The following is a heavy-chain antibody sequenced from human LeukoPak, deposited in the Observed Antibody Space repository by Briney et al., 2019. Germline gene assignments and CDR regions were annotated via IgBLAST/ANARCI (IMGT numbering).Heavy chain of an antibody. CDR2: MNPSSGNT. Sequence: ASVKVSCKASGYTFTSYDIDWVRQATGQGLEWMGWMNPSSGNTGYAQKLQGRVTMTRNTSISTAYMELSSLRSEDTAVYYCARGHGVGGEYYFDYWGQGTLVTVSS. CDR3: ARGHGVGGEYYFDY. J-gene: IGHJ4*02. CDR1: GYTFTSYD. V-gene: IGHV1-8*01. D-gene: IGHD1-26*01.